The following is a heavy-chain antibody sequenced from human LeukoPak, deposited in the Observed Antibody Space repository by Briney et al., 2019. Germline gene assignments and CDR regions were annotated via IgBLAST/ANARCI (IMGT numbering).Heavy chain of an antibody. CDR2: ISGSGDST. Sequence: PGGSLRLSCAASGFTFSSYAMTWVRQAPGKGLEWVSAISGSGDSTNYADSVKGRFTIARDNSKNTLYLQMNSLRAEDTAVYYCAKVSQASYYGSGSYPDYWGQGTLVTVSS. V-gene: IGHV3-23*01. D-gene: IGHD3-10*01. J-gene: IGHJ4*02. CDR3: AKVSQASYYGSGSYPDY. CDR1: GFTFSSYA.